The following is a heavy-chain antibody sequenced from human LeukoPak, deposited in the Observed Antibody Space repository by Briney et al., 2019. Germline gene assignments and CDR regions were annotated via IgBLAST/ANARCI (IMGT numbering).Heavy chain of an antibody. CDR3: ARGGRYYDFWSGTRAPVDY. J-gene: IGHJ4*02. Sequence: SETLSLTCAVYGGSFSGHYWSWIRQPPGKGLEWIGEINHSGSTNYNPSLKSRVTISVDTSKNQFSLKLSSVTAADTAVYYCARGGRYYDFWSGTRAPVDYWGQGTLVTVSS. V-gene: IGHV4-34*01. CDR1: GGSFSGHY. CDR2: INHSGST. D-gene: IGHD3-3*01.